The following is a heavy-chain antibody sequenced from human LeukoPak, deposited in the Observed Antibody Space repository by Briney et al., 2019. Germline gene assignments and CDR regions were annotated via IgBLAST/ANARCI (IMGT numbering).Heavy chain of an antibody. Sequence: PGGSLRLSCAASGFPFSNYWVSWVRQAPGKGLEWVANIKQDGSETYYVNSVEGRFTISRDNAKNSLYLQMNSLRAEDTALYYCARDRGDYYGMDVWGQGTTVTVSS. D-gene: IGHD3-10*01. V-gene: IGHV3-7*05. CDR1: GFPFSNYW. CDR2: IKQDGSET. J-gene: IGHJ6*02. CDR3: ARDRGDYYGMDV.